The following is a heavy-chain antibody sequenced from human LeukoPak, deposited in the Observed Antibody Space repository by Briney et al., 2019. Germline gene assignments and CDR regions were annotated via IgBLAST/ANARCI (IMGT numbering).Heavy chain of an antibody. CDR1: GFTFSNYA. CDR2: VSGNGVST. J-gene: IGHJ6*02. Sequence: GGSLRLSCAASGFTFSNYAMSWVRQAPGKGLEWVSAVSGNGVSTYYADSVKGRFTISRDNSKNTLYLQMNSLRAEDTAVYYCAKAVGPLSYYGVDVWGQGTTVTVSS. CDR3: AKAVGPLSYYGVDV. D-gene: IGHD3-9*01. V-gene: IGHV3-23*01.